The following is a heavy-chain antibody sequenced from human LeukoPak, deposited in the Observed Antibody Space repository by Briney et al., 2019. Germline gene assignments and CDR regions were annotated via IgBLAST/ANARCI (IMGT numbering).Heavy chain of an antibody. CDR3: ARVKARTSAGSPGGWFDP. CDR2: ISHYGSA. Sequence: SETLSLTCTASGGSISSDYWSWIRQPPGKGLEWIGYISHYGSAYYNSSFKSRVTISIDTSRTQFSLEVNSVTAADSAVYYCARVKARTSAGSPGGWFDPWGQGTLVSVSP. J-gene: IGHJ5*02. V-gene: IGHV4-59*01. D-gene: IGHD6-13*01. CDR1: GGSISSDY.